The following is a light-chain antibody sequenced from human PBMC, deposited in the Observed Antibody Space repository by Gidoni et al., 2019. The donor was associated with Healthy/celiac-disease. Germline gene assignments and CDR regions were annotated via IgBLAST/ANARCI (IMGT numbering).Light chain of an antibody. Sequence: DIVMTQSPDSLAVSLGERATINCNSSQSVLYSSNNKNYLAWYQQKPGQPPKLLIYWASPRESGVPDRFSGSGSGTDFTLTISSLQAEDVAVYYCQQYYSTPFTFGPGTKVDIK. CDR1: QSVLYSSNNKNY. CDR3: QQYYSTPFT. V-gene: IGKV4-1*01. J-gene: IGKJ3*01. CDR2: WAS.